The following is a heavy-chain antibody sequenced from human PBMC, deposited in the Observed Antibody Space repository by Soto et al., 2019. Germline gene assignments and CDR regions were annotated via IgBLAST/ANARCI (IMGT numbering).Heavy chain of an antibody. CDR2: INHSGST. V-gene: IGHV4-34*01. D-gene: IGHD2-2*01. CDR3: ARGSTSCYHY. CDR1: GGSFSGYY. J-gene: IGHJ4*02. Sequence: QVQLQQWGAGLLKPSETLSLTCAVYGGSFSGYYWSWIRQPPGKGLEWIGEINHSGSTNYNPSLKSRFTISVDTAKNQFSLKLSSVTAADTAVYYCARGSTSCYHYWGQGTLVTVSS.